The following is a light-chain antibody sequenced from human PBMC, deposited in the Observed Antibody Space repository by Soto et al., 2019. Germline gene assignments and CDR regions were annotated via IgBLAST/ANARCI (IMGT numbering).Light chain of an antibody. CDR2: LEGSGSY. J-gene: IGLJ3*02. CDR1: SGHSSYI. V-gene: IGLV4-60*02. CDR3: ETWDFNTRV. Sequence: QLVLTQSSSASASLGSSVKLTCTLSSGHSSYIIAWHQQQPGKAPRYLMKLEGSGSYNKGSGVPDRFSGSSSGADRYLTISNLQFEDEDDFYCETWDFNTRVFGGGTKLTVL.